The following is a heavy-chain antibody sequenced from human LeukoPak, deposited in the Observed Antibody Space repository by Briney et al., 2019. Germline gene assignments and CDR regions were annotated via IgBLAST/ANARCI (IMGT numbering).Heavy chain of an antibody. D-gene: IGHD2-8*01. CDR2: IYYSGST. CDR3: ARIAWRPPYCTNGVCYLDY. V-gene: IGHV4-59*11. CDR1: GGSISSHY. J-gene: IGHJ4*02. Sequence: SETLSLTCTVSGGSISSHYWSWIRQPPGKGLEWIGYIYYSGSTNYNPSLKSRVTISVDTSKNQFSLKLSSVTAADTAVYYCARIAWRPPYCTNGVCYLDYWGQGTLVTVSS.